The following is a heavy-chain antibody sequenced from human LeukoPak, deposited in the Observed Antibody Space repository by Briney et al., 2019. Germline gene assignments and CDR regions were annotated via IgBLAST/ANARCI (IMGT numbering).Heavy chain of an antibody. D-gene: IGHD2-21*02. CDR1: GFTFGSYA. J-gene: IGHJ4*02. CDR3: ARYGLTAALDF. CDR2: IKPDGSEK. Sequence: GGSLRLSCAASGFTFGSYAMSWVRQAPGKGLEWVANIKPDGSEKFHVDSVKGRFTISRDNSKSSLSLQMNSLRAEDTAVYYCARYGLTAALDFWGQGTLVTVSS. V-gene: IGHV3-7*01.